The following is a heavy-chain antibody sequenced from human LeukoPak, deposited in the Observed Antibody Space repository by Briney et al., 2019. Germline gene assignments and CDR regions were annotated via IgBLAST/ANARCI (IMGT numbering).Heavy chain of an antibody. V-gene: IGHV3-64D*09. Sequence: PGGALRLSCSASGFTFSSYAMYWVRHAPAKGLEYVSGISSNGGSTYYADSVKDRFTISRDNSKNTLYLQMSSLRAEDTAVYYCVKITSSSGGDYWGQGTLVTVSS. D-gene: IGHD6-19*01. CDR2: ISSNGGST. J-gene: IGHJ4*02. CDR1: GFTFSSYA. CDR3: VKITSSSGGDY.